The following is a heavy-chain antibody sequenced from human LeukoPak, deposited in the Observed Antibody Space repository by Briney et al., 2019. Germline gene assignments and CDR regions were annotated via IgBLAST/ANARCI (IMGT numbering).Heavy chain of an antibody. Sequence: GSSVKVSCKASGGTFSSYAISWVRQAPGQGLEWMGGIIPIFGTANYAQKFQGRVTITAGKSTSTAYMELSSLRSEDTAVYYCARGRKQLWKNTYYFDYWGQGTLVTVSS. CDR1: GGTFSSYA. D-gene: IGHD5-18*01. CDR2: IIPIFGTA. CDR3: ARGRKQLWKNTYYFDY. J-gene: IGHJ4*02. V-gene: IGHV1-69*06.